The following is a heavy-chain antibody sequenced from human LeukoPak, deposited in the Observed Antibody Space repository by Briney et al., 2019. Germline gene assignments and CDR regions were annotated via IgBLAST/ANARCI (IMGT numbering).Heavy chain of an antibody. CDR3: AKDLDYGDHGGVY. CDR1: GFTFSSYA. Sequence: GGSLRLSCAASGFTFSSYAMGWVRQAPGKGLEWVSAISGSGGSTYYADSVKGRFTISRDNSKDTLYLQMNSLRAEDTGVYYCAKDLDYGDHGGVYWGQGTLVTVSS. V-gene: IGHV3-23*01. CDR2: ISGSGGST. D-gene: IGHD4-17*01. J-gene: IGHJ4*02.